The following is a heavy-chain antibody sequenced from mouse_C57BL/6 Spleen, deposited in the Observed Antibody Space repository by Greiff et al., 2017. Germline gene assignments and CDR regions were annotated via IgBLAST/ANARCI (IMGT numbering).Heavy chain of an antibody. CDR1: GYSITSGYY. CDR3: ARDGTGTDAMDY. V-gene: IGHV3-6*01. CDR2: ISYDGSN. Sequence: EESGPGLVKPSQSLSLTCSVTGYSITSGYYWNWIRQFPGNKLEWMGYISYDGSNNYNPSLKNRISITRDTSKNQFFLKLNSVTTEDTATYYCARDGTGTDAMDYWGQGTSVTVSS. D-gene: IGHD4-1*01. J-gene: IGHJ4*01.